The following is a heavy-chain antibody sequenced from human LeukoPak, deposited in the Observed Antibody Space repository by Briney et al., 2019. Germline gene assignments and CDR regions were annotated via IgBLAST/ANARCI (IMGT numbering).Heavy chain of an antibody. D-gene: IGHD5-18*01. V-gene: IGHV3-9*03. CDR1: GFTFDVYA. CDR2: ISWNSGSI. J-gene: IGHJ4*02. CDR3: AKAGYSYGPYSYYFDY. Sequence: GGSLRLSCAASGFTFDVYAMHWVRQAPGKGLEWVSGISWNSGSIGYADSVKGRFTISRDNAKNSLYLQMNSLRAEDMALYYCAKAGYSYGPYSYYFDYWGQGTLVTVSS.